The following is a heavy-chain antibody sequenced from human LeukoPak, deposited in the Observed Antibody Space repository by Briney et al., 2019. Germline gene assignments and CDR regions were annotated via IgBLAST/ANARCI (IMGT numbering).Heavy chain of an antibody. Sequence: GGSLRLSCVDSGFTFSSDWMSWVRQAPGKGLEWVANIKQDGSEKYYVDSVKGRFTMSRDNAKNSLYLQMNSLRAEDTAVYYCARVQWELRGVGSYFEYWGQGALVTVSS. J-gene: IGHJ4*02. D-gene: IGHD1-26*01. CDR2: IKQDGSEK. V-gene: IGHV3-7*01. CDR3: ARVQWELRGVGSYFEY. CDR1: GFTFSSDW.